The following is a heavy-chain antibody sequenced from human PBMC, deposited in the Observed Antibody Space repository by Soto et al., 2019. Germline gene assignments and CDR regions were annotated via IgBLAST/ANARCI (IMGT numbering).Heavy chain of an antibody. Sequence: QVQLQESGPGLVKPSETLSLTCTVSGGSVSSGSYYWSWIRQPPGKGLELIGYIYYSGSTNYNPSLKSRVTISVDTSKNQFSLKLSSGTDADAVDYYGGRHGASGIQLWYYDMDVWGQGTTVTVSS. CDR2: IYYSGST. CDR1: GGSVSSGSYY. J-gene: IGHJ6*02. CDR3: GRHGASGIQLWYYDMDV. V-gene: IGHV4-61*01. D-gene: IGHD5-18*01.